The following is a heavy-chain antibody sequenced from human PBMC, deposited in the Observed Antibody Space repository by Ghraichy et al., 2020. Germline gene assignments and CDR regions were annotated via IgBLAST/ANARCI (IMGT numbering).Heavy chain of an antibody. CDR3: ARYTTTVTAFDH. CDR2: ITYDGSNK. V-gene: IGHV3-30*04. J-gene: IGHJ4*02. CDR1: GFTFSSYP. D-gene: IGHD4-11*01. Sequence: GESLNISCAASGFTFSSYPMPWVRQAPGKGLEWVAVITYDGSNKYYADSVKGRFTISRDNSKNTLYLQLNSLRAEDTAMYYCARYTTTVTAFDHWGQGTLFTVSS.